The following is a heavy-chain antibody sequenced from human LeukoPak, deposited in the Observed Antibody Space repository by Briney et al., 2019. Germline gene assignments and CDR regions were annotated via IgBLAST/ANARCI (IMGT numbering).Heavy chain of an antibody. D-gene: IGHD6-13*01. V-gene: IGHV3-7*01. Sequence: GGSLRLSCAASGFTFSSYWMSWVRQAPGKGLEWVANIKQDGSETYYVDSVKGRFTISRDNAKNLLYLEMNSLRAEDTALYYCARVDGSSSCPDYWGQGTLVTVSS. CDR2: IKQDGSET. J-gene: IGHJ4*02. CDR1: GFTFSSYW. CDR3: ARVDGSSSCPDY.